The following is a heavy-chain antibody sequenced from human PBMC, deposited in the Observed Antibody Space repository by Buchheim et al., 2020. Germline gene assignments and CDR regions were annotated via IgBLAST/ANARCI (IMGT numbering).Heavy chain of an antibody. J-gene: IGHJ6*03. V-gene: IGHV5-10-1*01. D-gene: IGHD3-3*01. CDR3: ALHQDTIFGVVTPYYYYYMDV. Sequence: EVQLVQSGAEVKKPGESLRISCKGSGYSFTSYWISWVRQMPGKGLEWMGRIDPSDSYTNYSPSFQGHVTISADKSISTAYLQWSSLKASDTAMYYCALHQDTIFGVVTPYYYYYMDVWGKGTT. CDR2: IDPSDSYT. CDR1: GYSFTSYW.